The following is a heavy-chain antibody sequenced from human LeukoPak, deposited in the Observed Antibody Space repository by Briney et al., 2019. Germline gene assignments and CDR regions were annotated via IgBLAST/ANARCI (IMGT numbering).Heavy chain of an antibody. CDR1: GYTFTGYY. V-gene: IGHV1-2*02. J-gene: IGHJ4*02. Sequence: ASVKVSCKASGYTFTGYYMHWVRQAPGQGLEWMGWINPNSGGTNYAQKFQGRVTMTRDTSISTAYMELSRLRSDDTAVYYCARGALLLWFGELLGIDYWGQGTLVTVSS. D-gene: IGHD3-10*01. CDR2: INPNSGGT. CDR3: ARGALLLWFGELLGIDY.